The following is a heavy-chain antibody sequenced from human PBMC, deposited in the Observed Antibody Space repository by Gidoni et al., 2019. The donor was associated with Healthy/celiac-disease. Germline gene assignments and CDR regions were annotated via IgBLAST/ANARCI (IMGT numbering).Heavy chain of an antibody. D-gene: IGHD2-15*01. CDR1: GFTFSSYA. Sequence: EVQLLESGGGLVQPGGSLRLSCAASGFTFSSYAMSWVRQAPGKGLEWVLAISGSGGSTYYADSVKGRFTISRDNSKKTLYRKMNRLRAEDKAVYYCANLPTVVVVAAKNYWGQGTLVTVSS. CDR2: ISGSGGST. V-gene: IGHV3-23*01. CDR3: ANLPTVVVVAAKNY. J-gene: IGHJ4*02.